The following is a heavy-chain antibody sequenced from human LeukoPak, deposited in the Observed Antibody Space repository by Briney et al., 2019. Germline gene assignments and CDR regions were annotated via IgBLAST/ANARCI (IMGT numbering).Heavy chain of an antibody. Sequence: ASVKVSCKASGYTFTSYGISWVRQAPGQGLEWMGWISAYNGNTNYAQKLQGRVTMTTDTSTSTAYMELRSLRSDDTAVYYCARDGGYYDSSGPNWFDPWGQGTLVTVSS. CDR1: GYTFTSYG. CDR3: ARDGGYYDSSGPNWFDP. D-gene: IGHD3-22*01. J-gene: IGHJ5*02. CDR2: ISAYNGNT. V-gene: IGHV1-18*01.